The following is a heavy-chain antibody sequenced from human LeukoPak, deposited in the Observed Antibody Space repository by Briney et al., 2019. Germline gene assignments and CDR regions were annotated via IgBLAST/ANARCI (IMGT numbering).Heavy chain of an antibody. Sequence: ASVKVSCKASGYTFTSYYMHWVRQAPGQGLEWIGIINPSGGSTSYAQKFQGRVAMTRDRSTIPVYMELSSLRSEDTAVYYCAKDQSGSFCGGDCYFHHYYGMDVWGQGTTVTVSS. CDR2: INPSGGST. J-gene: IGHJ6*02. CDR1: GYTFTSYY. V-gene: IGHV1-46*01. CDR3: AKDQSGSFCGGDCYFHHYYGMDV. D-gene: IGHD2-21*02.